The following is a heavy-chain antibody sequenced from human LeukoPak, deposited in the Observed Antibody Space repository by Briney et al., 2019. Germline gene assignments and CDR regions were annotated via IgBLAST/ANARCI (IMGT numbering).Heavy chain of an antibody. CDR2: ISAYNGNT. CDR1: GYTFTSYG. Sequence: ASVKVSCKASGYTFTSYGISWVRQAPGQGLEWMGWISAYNGNTNYAQKLQGRVTMTTDTSTSTASMELRSLRSDDTAVYYCARDSSGYYYYYYGMDVWGQGTTVTVSS. D-gene: IGHD3-22*01. V-gene: IGHV1-18*01. CDR3: ARDSSGYYYYYYGMDV. J-gene: IGHJ6*02.